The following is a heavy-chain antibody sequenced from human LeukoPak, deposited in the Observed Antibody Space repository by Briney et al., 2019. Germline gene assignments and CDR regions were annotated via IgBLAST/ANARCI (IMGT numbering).Heavy chain of an antibody. D-gene: IGHD2-2*02. CDR2: IYYSGNT. CDR1: GVSITTYY. CDR3: ARAYTSWSFDY. Sequence: SETLSLTCTVSGVSITTYYWSWIRQPPGKGLEWIGFIYYSGNTNYNPSLKSRVTISVDTSKNQFSLKLSSVTAADTAVYYCARAYTSWSFDYWGQETLVTVSS. J-gene: IGHJ4*02. V-gene: IGHV4-59*01.